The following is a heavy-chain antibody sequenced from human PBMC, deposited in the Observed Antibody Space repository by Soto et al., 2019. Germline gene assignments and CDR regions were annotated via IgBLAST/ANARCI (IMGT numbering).Heavy chain of an antibody. V-gene: IGHV4-30-2*01. CDR1: GGSISSGGYS. CDR2: IYHSGST. J-gene: IGHJ4*02. Sequence: QLQLQESGSGLVKPSQTLSLTCAVSGGSISSGGYSWSWIRQPPGKGLEWIGYIYHSGSTYYNPSLKSRVTISVDRSKNQFSLKLSSVTAADTAVYYCARAGIAARPQGFDYWGQGTLVTVSS. CDR3: ARAGIAARPQGFDY. D-gene: IGHD6-6*01.